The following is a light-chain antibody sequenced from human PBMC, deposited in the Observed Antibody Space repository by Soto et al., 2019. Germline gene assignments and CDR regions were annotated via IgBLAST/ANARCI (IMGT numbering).Light chain of an antibody. CDR3: QQYNSYST. J-gene: IGKJ1*01. CDR2: GAS. CDR1: QSVSSN. V-gene: IGKV3-15*01. Sequence: EIVRTQSPATLSVSHGERATLSCRASQSVSSNLAWYQQKPGQAPRLLIYGASTRATGIPARFSGSGSGTEFTLTISSLQPDDFATYYCQQYNSYSTFGQGTKVDIK.